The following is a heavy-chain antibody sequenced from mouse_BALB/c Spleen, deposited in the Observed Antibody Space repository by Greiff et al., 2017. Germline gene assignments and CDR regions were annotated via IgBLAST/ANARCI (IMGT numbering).Heavy chain of an antibody. CDR2: IYPGGGYT. D-gene: IGHD2-4*01. CDR3: ARQIYYDYDC. V-gene: IGHV1-54*01. CDR1: GYAFTNYL. J-gene: IGHJ2*01. Sequence: QVQLQQSGAELVRPGTSVKVSCKASGYAFTNYLIEWVKQRPGHGLEWIGDIYPGGGYTNYNEKFKGKATLTADTSSSTAYMQLSSLTSEDSAVYFCARQIYYDYDCWGQGTTLTVSS.